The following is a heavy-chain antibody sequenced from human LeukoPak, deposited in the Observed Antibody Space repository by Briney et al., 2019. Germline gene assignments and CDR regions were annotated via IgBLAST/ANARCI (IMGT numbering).Heavy chain of an antibody. J-gene: IGHJ4*02. CDR2: INAGNGNT. V-gene: IGHV1-3*01. Sequence: ASVKVSCKASGYTFTSYAMHWVRQAPGQRLEWMGWINAGNGNTKYSQKFQSRVTITRDTSASTAYMELSSLRSEDTAVYYCARGLFGSGKPTGGDYWGQGTLVTVSS. D-gene: IGHD6-19*01. CDR3: ARGLFGSGKPTGGDY. CDR1: GYTFTSYA.